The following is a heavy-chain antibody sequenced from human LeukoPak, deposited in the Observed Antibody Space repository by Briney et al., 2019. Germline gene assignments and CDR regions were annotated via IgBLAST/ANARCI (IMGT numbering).Heavy chain of an antibody. Sequence: GSLRLSCAASGFTVSSNYMSWVRQPPGKGLEWIGEIYHSGSTNYNPSLKSRVTVSVDKSKNQFSLKLSSVTAADTAVYYCARGKGRLLLRFGTVSLYFDYWGQGTLVTVSS. V-gene: IGHV4-4*02. CDR2: IYHSGST. CDR1: GFTVSSNY. D-gene: IGHD3-22*01. J-gene: IGHJ4*02. CDR3: ARGKGRLLLRFGTVSLYFDY.